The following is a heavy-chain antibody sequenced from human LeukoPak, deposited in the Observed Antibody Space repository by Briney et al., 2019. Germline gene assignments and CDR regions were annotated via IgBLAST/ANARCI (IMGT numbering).Heavy chain of an antibody. CDR3: ARDRKYYYDSSGWYFDL. CDR1: GGSISSGGYY. V-gene: IGHV4-31*03. CDR2: IYYSGST. Sequence: SETLSLTCTVSGGSISSGGYYWSWIRQHPGKGLEWIGYIYYSGSTYYNPSLKSRVTISVDTSKNQFSLKLSSVTAADTAVYHCARDRKYYYDSSGWYFDLWGRGTLVTVSS. J-gene: IGHJ2*01. D-gene: IGHD3-22*01.